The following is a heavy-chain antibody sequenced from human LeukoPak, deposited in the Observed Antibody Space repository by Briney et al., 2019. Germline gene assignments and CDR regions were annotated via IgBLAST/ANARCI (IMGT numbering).Heavy chain of an antibody. CDR2: IYYSGTT. CDR3: ARLLGLRDY. Sequence: SEILSLTCTVSGGSISSSSYYWGWIRQPPGKGLEWIGSIYYSGTTYYNPSLKSRVTISVDTSKNQFSLKLSSVTAADTAVYYCARLLGLRDYWGQGTLVTVSS. V-gene: IGHV4-39*07. CDR1: GGSISSSSYY. D-gene: IGHD3-3*02. J-gene: IGHJ4*02.